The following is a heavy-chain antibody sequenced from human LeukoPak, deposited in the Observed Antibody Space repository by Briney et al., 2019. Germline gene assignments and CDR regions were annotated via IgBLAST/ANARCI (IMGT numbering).Heavy chain of an antibody. D-gene: IGHD6-13*01. CDR3: ARDRLAAAGRLFDY. CDR2: IHYSGST. J-gene: IGHJ4*02. Sequence: PSETLSLTCTVSGGSISSYYWSWIRQPPGKEPEWIGYIHYSGSTNYNPSLKSRVTMSVDTSKNQFSLKLTSVTAADTAVYYCARDRLAAAGRLFDYWGQGTLVTVSS. V-gene: IGHV4-59*01. CDR1: GGSISSYY.